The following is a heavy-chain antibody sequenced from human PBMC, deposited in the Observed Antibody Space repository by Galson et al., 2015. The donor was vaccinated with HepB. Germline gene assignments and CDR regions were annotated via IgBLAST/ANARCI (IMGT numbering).Heavy chain of an antibody. CDR1: GYTFINYG. Sequence: SVKVSCKASGYTFINYGISWVRQAPGQGLEWVGWISAFNANTNYAQKLQGRVTMTTDTSTNTAYMELRSLRSDDTAVYYCARDPPTLSGSSGRFSYWGQGTLVTVSS. J-gene: IGHJ4*02. V-gene: IGHV1-18*01. CDR3: ARDPPTLSGSSGRFSY. D-gene: IGHD1-26*01. CDR2: ISAFNANT.